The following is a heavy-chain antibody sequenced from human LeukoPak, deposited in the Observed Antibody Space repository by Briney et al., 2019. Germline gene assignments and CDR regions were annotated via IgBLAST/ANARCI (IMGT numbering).Heavy chain of an antibody. CDR3: LRDLIR. J-gene: IGHJ4*02. Sequence: GSLRLSCAASGNYWMHWVRQVPGKGLVWVSHINSDGSWTSYADSVKGRFTISKDNAKNTVYLQMNSLRAEDTAVYYCLRDLIRGGQGTLVTVSS. D-gene: IGHD3-10*01. V-gene: IGHV3-74*01. CDR2: INSDGSWT. CDR1: GNYW.